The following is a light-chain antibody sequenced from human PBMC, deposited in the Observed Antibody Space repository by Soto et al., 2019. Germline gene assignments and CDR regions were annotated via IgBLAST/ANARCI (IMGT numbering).Light chain of an antibody. J-gene: IGKJ5*01. V-gene: IGKV1-39*01. CDR2: FAS. CDR3: QQSYSTPIT. Sequence: DIQITQSPSSLSASVGDRVTITCRASQSITTYLNWYQQKPGKAPKPLISFASSLQSGVPSRFSGSGSGTYFTLTISSLQPEDSATYYCQQSYSTPITFGQGTRLEIK. CDR1: QSITTY.